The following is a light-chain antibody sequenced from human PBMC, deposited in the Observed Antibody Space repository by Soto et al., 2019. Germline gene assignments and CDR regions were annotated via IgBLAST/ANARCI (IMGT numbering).Light chain of an antibody. V-gene: IGKV1-39*01. CDR1: QSISKY. CDR2: AAS. J-gene: IGKJ2*01. CDR3: QQTYSAPYT. Sequence: DIQMTQSPSSLSASARDRVTITCRASQSISKYLNWYQQIPGRAPKLLIYAASSMDTGVPSRFRGSGSGTDFSLTIDSLQPEDFATYYCQQTYSAPYTFGQGTKLESK.